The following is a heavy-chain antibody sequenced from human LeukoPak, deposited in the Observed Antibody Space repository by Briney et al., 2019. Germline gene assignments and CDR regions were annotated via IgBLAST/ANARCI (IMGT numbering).Heavy chain of an antibody. CDR3: ARDLAATGTLIDS. V-gene: IGHV3-30-3*01. CDR1: EFTFSNYA. Sequence: GGSLRLSCAASEFTFSNYAIHWVRQAPGKGLEWVAVISYDGSNKQYADSVKGRFTISRDNSKNTLYLQMNSLRAEDTAVYYCARDLAATGTLIDSWGQGTLVTVSS. D-gene: IGHD6-13*01. J-gene: IGHJ4*02. CDR2: ISYDGSNK.